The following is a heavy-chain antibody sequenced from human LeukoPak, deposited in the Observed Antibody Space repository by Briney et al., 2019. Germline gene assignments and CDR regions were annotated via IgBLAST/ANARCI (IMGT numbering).Heavy chain of an antibody. CDR1: GFTFSSYA. V-gene: IGHV3-64*01. Sequence: GGSLRLFCAASGFTFSSYAMHCVRQAPGKGLEYVSAISSNGGSTYYANSVKGRFTISRDNSKNTLYLQMGSLRAEDMAVYYCARDHYYYGMDVWGQGTTVTVSS. CDR3: ARDHYYYGMDV. CDR2: ISSNGGST. J-gene: IGHJ6*02.